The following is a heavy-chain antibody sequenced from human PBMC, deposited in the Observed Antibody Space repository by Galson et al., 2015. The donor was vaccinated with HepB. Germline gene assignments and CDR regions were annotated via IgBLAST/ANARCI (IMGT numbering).Heavy chain of an antibody. CDR1: GGTFSSYA. CDR3: ASRPRGGIDSGWPVSYYGMDV. V-gene: IGHV1-69*13. D-gene: IGHD6-19*01. Sequence: SVKVSCKASGGTFSSYAISWVRQAPGQGLEWMGGIIPIFGTANYAQKFQGRVTITADESTSTAYMELSSLRSEDTAVYYCASRPRGGIDSGWPVSYYGMDVWGQGTTVTVSS. CDR2: IIPIFGTA. J-gene: IGHJ6*02.